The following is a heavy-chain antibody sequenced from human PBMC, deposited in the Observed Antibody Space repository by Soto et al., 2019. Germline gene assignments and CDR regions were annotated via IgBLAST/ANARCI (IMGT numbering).Heavy chain of an antibody. D-gene: IGHD3-10*01. CDR2: IRSNSYGATT. V-gene: IGHV3-49*04. CDR3: ARDLLGGSGTYWSY. CDR1: GFTFGDYA. Sequence: EVQLVESGGGLAQPGRSLRLSCTGSGFTFGDYAMSWVRQAPGKGLEWVGFIRSNSYGATTEYAASMKGRFSISRDDSKRIAYLQMHSLKIEDTAVYYCARDLLGGSGTYWSYWGQGTLVTVSS. J-gene: IGHJ4*02.